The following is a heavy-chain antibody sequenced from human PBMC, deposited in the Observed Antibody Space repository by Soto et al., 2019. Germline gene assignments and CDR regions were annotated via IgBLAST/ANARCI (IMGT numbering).Heavy chain of an antibody. J-gene: IGHJ4*02. CDR2: IWYDGSNK. D-gene: IGHD5-12*01. V-gene: IGHV3-33*01. CDR3: AREEVEMATIPEKYYFDY. CDR1: GFTFSSYG. Sequence: PGGSLRLSCAASGFTFSSYGMHWVRQAPGKGLEWVAVIWYDGSNKYYADSVKGRFTISRDNSKNTLYLQMNSLRAEDTAVYYCAREEVEMATIPEKYYFDYWGQGTLVTVSS.